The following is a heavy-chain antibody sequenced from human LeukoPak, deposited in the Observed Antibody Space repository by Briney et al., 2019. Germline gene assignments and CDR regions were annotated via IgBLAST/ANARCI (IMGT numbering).Heavy chain of an antibody. Sequence: SETLSLTCTVSGGSISGVYWNWIRQPPRKGLEWVGYIHTSGSTSFNPSLKRRLSFSIDTSKNQVWLRLSSVTATDTAVYYCTRRRGGWGEGEFDFWGQGIPVTVST. CDR1: GGSISGVY. CDR2: IHTSGST. D-gene: IGHD3-16*01. J-gene: IGHJ4*02. CDR3: TRRRGGWGEGEFDF. V-gene: IGHV4-4*09.